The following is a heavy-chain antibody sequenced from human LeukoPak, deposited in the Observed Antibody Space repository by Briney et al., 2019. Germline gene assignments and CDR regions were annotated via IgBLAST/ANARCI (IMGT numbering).Heavy chain of an antibody. D-gene: IGHD6-13*01. Sequence: GGSLRLSCAAPGFTFSSYGMHWVHQAPGKGLEWVAVISYDGSNKYYADSVKGRFTISRDNSKNTLYLQMNSLRVDDTAVYYCAKAQGLYTSSPPGKEDYWGQGTLVTVSS. CDR2: ISYDGSNK. J-gene: IGHJ4*02. CDR1: GFTFSSYG. V-gene: IGHV3-30*18. CDR3: AKAQGLYTSSPPGKEDY.